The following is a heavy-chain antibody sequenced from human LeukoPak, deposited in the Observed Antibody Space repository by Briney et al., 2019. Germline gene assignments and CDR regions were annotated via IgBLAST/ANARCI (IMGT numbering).Heavy chain of an antibody. CDR1: GFTFGDFA. Sequence: GRSLRLSCTASGFTFGDFAMSWFRQAPGKGLEWVSSISDNIRSTFYADSVKGRFTISRDNARNSLYLQMNSLRAEDSAVYYCARESEESFDYWGQGTLVTVSS. CDR3: ARESEESFDY. V-gene: IGHV3-21*01. J-gene: IGHJ4*02. D-gene: IGHD3-10*01. CDR2: ISDNIRST.